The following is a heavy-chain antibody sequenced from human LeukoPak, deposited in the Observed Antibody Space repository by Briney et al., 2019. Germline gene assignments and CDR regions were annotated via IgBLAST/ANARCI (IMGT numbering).Heavy chain of an antibody. CDR3: ARVLWLIDYYYYMDV. CDR1: GGSFNSYSYY. J-gene: IGHJ6*03. D-gene: IGHD5-18*01. CDR2: IYYSGNT. Sequence: SETLSLTCTVSGGSFNSYSYYWGWVRQPPGKGLEWIGSIYYSGNTYYNPSLKSRVTISVDMSKNQFSLKLSSVTAADTAVYYCARVLWLIDYYYYMDVWGKGTTVTVSS. V-gene: IGHV4-39*07.